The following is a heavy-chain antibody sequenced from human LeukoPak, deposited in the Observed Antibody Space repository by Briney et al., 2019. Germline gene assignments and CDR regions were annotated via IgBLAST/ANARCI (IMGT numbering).Heavy chain of an antibody. CDR1: GYTFTVYY. CDR2: INPDNGGT. D-gene: IGHD5-18*01. J-gene: IGHJ4*02. Sequence: SVKVSCKASGYTFTVYYMHWVRQAPGQGLEWMGWINPDNGGTNYAQKFQGRVTMTRDTSISTAYMELSRLRSDHTAVYYCARGGIQLWFLVDYWGQGTLVTVSS. CDR3: ARGGIQLWFLVDY. V-gene: IGHV1-2*02.